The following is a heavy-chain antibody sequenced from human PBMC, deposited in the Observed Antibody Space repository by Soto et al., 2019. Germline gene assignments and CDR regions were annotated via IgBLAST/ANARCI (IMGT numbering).Heavy chain of an antibody. V-gene: IGHV1-3*01. D-gene: IGHD6-13*01. CDR1: GYTFTSYA. J-gene: IGHJ4*02. CDR3: ARDRGPGRKEVSWYHY. Sequence: ASVKVSCKASGYTFTSYAMHWVRQAPGQRLEWMGWINAGNGNTKYSQKFQGRVTITRDTSASTAYMELSSLRSEDTAVYYCARDRGPGRKEVSWYHYWGQGTLVTVSS. CDR2: INAGNGNT.